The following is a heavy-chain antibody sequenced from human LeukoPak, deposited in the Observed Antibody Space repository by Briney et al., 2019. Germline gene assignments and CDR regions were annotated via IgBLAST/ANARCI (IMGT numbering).Heavy chain of an antibody. Sequence: PSETLSLTWAVDGGSFSGYCWSWVRLPPGKGMEWIGEINHSGSTNYNPSLKSRVTISVDTSKNQYSLKLSSVTAADTAVYYCARGRIAARYFDYWGQGTLVTVSS. CDR1: GGSFSGYC. CDR2: INHSGST. D-gene: IGHD6-6*01. V-gene: IGHV4-34*01. CDR3: ARGRIAARYFDY. J-gene: IGHJ4*02.